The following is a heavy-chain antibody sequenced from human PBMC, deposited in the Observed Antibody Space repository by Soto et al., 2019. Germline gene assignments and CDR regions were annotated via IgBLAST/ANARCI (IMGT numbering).Heavy chain of an antibody. J-gene: IGHJ6*02. V-gene: IGHV1-69*12. Sequence: QVQLVQSGAEVKKPGSSVKVSCKASGGTFSSYAISWVRQAPGQGLEWMGGIIPIFGTANYAQKFQGRVKITADESTGPGYMGLSSLRSEDTAVYYCGRVRDDYGDPRGGDYYYYGMDVWGQGTTVTVSS. CDR1: GGTFSSYA. D-gene: IGHD4-17*01. CDR3: GRVRDDYGDPRGGDYYYYGMDV. CDR2: IIPIFGTA.